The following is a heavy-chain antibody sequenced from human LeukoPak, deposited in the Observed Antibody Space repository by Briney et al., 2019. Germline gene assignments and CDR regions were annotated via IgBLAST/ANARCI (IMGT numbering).Heavy chain of an antibody. D-gene: IGHD5-12*01. CDR3: ARGLGYDYVPLPNWFDP. CDR1: GGSFSDYY. V-gene: IGHV4-34*01. J-gene: IGHJ5*02. Sequence: RPSETLSLTCAVYGGSFSDYYWSWIRQTPGEGLQWIGGIKHSGSTDYNPSLRSRVTISVDTSKNQFSLKLSSVTAADTAVYYCARGLGYDYVPLPNWFDPWGQGTLVTVSS. CDR2: IKHSGST.